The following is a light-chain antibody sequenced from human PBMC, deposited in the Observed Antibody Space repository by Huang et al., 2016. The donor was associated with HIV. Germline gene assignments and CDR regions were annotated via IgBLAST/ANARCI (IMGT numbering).Light chain of an antibody. CDR2: GAS. V-gene: IGKV3-15*01. CDR1: QSVSSN. CDR3: HQYNNWPPWT. J-gene: IGKJ1*01. Sequence: EIVMTQSPGTLSVSPGERATLSCRASQSVSSNLAWYQQTPGQAPRLLIYGASSRAANIPARFSGSGSVTEFTLTISSLQSEDFAVYYCHQYNNWPPWTFGQGTKVEI.